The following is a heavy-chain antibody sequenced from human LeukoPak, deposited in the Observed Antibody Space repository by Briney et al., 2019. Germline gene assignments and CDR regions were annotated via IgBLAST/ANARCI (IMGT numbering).Heavy chain of an antibody. V-gene: IGHV4-34*01. J-gene: IGHJ4*02. Sequence: QTSETLSLTCAVYGGSFSGYYWSWIRQPPGKGLEWIGEINHSGSTNYNPSLKSRVTISVDTSKNQFSLKLSSVTAADTAVYYCTRGGDSGSYYFDYWGQGTLVTVSS. CDR1: GGSFSGYY. CDR2: INHSGST. D-gene: IGHD1-26*01. CDR3: TRGGDSGSYYFDY.